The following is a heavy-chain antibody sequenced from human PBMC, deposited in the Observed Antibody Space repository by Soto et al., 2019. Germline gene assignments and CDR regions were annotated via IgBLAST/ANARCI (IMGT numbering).Heavy chain of an antibody. CDR3: ARDNNGDY. Sequence: QVQLVESGGGVVQPGRSLRLSCAASGFTFSNYAMHWVRQAPGKGLEWVAVMSYDGSNKYYAASVKGRFTSSRDNSKNTLYLQLDSLRAEDTAMYYCARDNNGDYWGQGTLVTVSS. J-gene: IGHJ4*02. D-gene: IGHD1-20*01. CDR2: MSYDGSNK. CDR1: GFTFSNYA. V-gene: IGHV3-30-3*01.